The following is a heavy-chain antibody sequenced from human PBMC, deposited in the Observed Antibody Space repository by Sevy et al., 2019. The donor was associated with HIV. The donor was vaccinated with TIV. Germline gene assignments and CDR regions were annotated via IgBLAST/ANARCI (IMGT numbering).Heavy chain of an antibody. Sequence: ASVKVSRKASGYTFTGDYLHWVRQAPGHGLEWMGRVFPNSGGTNYAQKFQGRVTMTRDTSISTAYMELSRLRSDDTAVYYCARDGGGGTTNSGMDVWGQGTTVTVSS. CDR3: ARDGGGGTTNSGMDV. D-gene: IGHD1-7*01. J-gene: IGHJ6*02. CDR2: VFPNSGGT. CDR1: GYTFTGDY. V-gene: IGHV1-2*06.